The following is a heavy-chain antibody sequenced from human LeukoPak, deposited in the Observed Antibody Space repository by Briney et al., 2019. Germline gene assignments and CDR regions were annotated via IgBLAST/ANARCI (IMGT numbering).Heavy chain of an antibody. CDR1: GGSISSYY. V-gene: IGHV4-59*01. J-gene: IGHJ6*03. D-gene: IGHD5-18*01. CDR2: IYYSGST. Sequence: PSETLSLTCTVSGGSISSYYWSWIRQPAGKGLEWIGYIYYSGSTDYNPSLKSRVTISVDTSKNQFSLKLSSVTAADTAVYYCARCGYSYGGGYYYYYMDVWGKGTTVTVSS. CDR3: ARCGYSYGGGYYYYYMDV.